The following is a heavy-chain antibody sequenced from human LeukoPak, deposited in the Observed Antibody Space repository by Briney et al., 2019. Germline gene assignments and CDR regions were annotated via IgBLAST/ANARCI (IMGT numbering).Heavy chain of an antibody. CDR1: GGSISSGGYY. Sequence: SETLSLTCTVSGGSISSGGYYWSWIRQPPGKGLEWIGYIYHSGSTYYNPSLKSRATISVDRSKNQFSLKLSSVTAADTAVYYCARSGAAADGVHNWFDPWGQGTLVTVSS. CDR2: IYHSGST. V-gene: IGHV4-30-2*01. CDR3: ARSGAAADGVHNWFDP. J-gene: IGHJ5*02. D-gene: IGHD6-25*01.